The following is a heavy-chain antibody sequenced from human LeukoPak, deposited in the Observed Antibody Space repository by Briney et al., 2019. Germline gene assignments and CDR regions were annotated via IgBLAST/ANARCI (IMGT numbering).Heavy chain of an antibody. J-gene: IGHJ4*02. D-gene: IGHD3-22*01. V-gene: IGHV4-31*03. CDR3: AGSSYYYDSGGYYFEY. CDR1: GGSISSGGYY. CDR2: IYYSGST. Sequence: SETLPLTCTVSGGSISSGGYYWSWIRQHPGKGLEWIGYIYYSGSTYYTPSLKSRVTISVDTSKNQFSLKLSSVTAADTAVYYCAGSSYYYDSGGYYFEYWGQGTLVTVSS.